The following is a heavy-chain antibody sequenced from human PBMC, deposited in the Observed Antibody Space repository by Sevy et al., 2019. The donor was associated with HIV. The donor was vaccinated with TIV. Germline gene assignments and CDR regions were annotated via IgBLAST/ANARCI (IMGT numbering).Heavy chain of an antibody. Sequence: GGALRLSCTASGFTFSNHAMHWVRQGPGKGPEWVAFIRNDGSHEYYADSVKGRITISRENSKNTLYLQMNSLRPEDTAVYYCARDRKVLLVVYAIPFDAFDIWGQGTMVTVSS. CDR2: IRNDGSHE. J-gene: IGHJ3*02. CDR1: GFTFSNHA. D-gene: IGHD2-8*02. V-gene: IGHV3-30*02. CDR3: ARDRKVLLVVYAIPFDAFDI.